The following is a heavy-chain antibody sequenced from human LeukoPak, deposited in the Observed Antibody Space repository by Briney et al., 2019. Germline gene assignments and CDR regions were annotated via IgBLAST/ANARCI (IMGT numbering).Heavy chain of an antibody. J-gene: IGHJ4*02. CDR3: ARDAPDSSSWEFDY. D-gene: IGHD6-13*01. Sequence: GGSLRLSCAASGFTFSSYAMHWVRQAPGKGLEWVAVISYDGSNKYYADSVKGRFTISRDNSKNTLYLQMNSLRAEDTAVYYCARDAPDSSSWEFDYWGQGTLVTVSS. CDR1: GFTFSSYA. CDR2: ISYDGSNK. V-gene: IGHV3-30-3*01.